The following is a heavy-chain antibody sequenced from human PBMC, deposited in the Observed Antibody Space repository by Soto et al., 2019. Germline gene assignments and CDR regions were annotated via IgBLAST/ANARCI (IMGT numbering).Heavy chain of an antibody. CDR2: INAGNGNT. Sequence: AASVKVSCKASGYIFTSYAMQWVRQAPGQRLEWMGWINAGNGNTKYSQKFQGRVTITRDTSASTAYMELSSLRFEDTAVYYCARDFNYGSGDYWGQGTLVTVSS. J-gene: IGHJ4*02. V-gene: IGHV1-3*01. CDR1: GYIFTSYA. D-gene: IGHD3-10*01. CDR3: ARDFNYGSGDY.